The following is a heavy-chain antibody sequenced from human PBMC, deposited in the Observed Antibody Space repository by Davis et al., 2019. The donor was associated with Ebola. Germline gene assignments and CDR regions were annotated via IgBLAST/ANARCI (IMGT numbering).Heavy chain of an antibody. J-gene: IGHJ6*02. Sequence: ASVKVSCKASGYTFTTYNINWVRQAPGQGLEWMRWMNPNSGNTGYAQKFQGRVTMTRNTSISTAYMELSSLRSEDTAVYYCARGTVFATLRDGMDVWGQGTTVTVSS. V-gene: IGHV1-8*02. CDR2: MNPNSGNT. D-gene: IGHD5-12*01. CDR3: ARGTVFATLRDGMDV. CDR1: GYTFTTYN.